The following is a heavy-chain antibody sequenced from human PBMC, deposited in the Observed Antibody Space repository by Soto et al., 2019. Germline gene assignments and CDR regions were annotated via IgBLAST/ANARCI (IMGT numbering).Heavy chain of an antibody. Sequence: EVQLVESGGGLVQPGGSLRLSCVASGFPFSSHWMSWVRQAPGKGLEWVANIKQDGSEEHYVDSVKGRFTVSRDNAKNPLHLQMNSLRAEDTAVYYCARVVGATNTLHNWGQGTLVTVSS. V-gene: IGHV3-7*01. J-gene: IGHJ4*02. CDR3: ARVVGATNTLHN. CDR1: GFPFSSHW. D-gene: IGHD1-26*01. CDR2: IKQDGSEE.